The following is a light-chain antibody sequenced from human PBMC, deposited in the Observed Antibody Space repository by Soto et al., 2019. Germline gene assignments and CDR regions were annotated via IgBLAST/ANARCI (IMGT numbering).Light chain of an antibody. V-gene: IGLV2-14*01. CDR3: SSYTSSGTHWV. CDR2: EVS. CDR1: SSDIGTYNY. J-gene: IGLJ3*02. Sequence: QSALPQPASVSGSPGQSITLSCTGSSSDIGTYNYLSWYQQHPGKAPKLMIYEVSDRPSGISNRFSSSKSGNTASLTISGLQAEDEADYYCSSYTSSGTHWVFGGGTKLTVL.